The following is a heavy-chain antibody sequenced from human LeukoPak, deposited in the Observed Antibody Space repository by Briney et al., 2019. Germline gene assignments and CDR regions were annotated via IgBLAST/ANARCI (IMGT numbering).Heavy chain of an antibody. D-gene: IGHD3-22*01. J-gene: IGHJ4*02. V-gene: IGHV3-72*01. CDR3: VRGGLHYYDGRSYIY. CDR1: GFTFSDHY. Sequence: GGSLRLSCAASGFTFSDHYMDWVSQAPGKGLEWVGRVRNKANSYTTEYAASVKGRFTISRDDSKNSLYLQMNSLKTEDTAVYYCVRGGLHYYDGRSYIYSGQGALVTVSS. CDR2: VRNKANSYTT.